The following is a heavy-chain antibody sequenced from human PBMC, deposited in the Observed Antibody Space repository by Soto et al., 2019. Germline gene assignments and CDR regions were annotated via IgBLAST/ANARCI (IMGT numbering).Heavy chain of an antibody. V-gene: IGHV1-2*04. CDR3: ARGRGYYGSGSYYNDSYYYYYMDV. Sequence: ASVKVSCKASGYTFTGYYMHWVRQAPGQGLEWMGWINPNSGGTNYAQKYQGWVTMTRDTSISTAYMELSRLRSDDTAVYYCARGRGYYGSGSYYNDSYYYYYMDVWGKGTTVTVSS. J-gene: IGHJ6*03. CDR2: INPNSGGT. CDR1: GYTFTGYY. D-gene: IGHD3-10*01.